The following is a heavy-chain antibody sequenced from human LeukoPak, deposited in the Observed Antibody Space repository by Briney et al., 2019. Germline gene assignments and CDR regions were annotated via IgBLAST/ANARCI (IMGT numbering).Heavy chain of an antibody. CDR1: GYSISSGYY. Sequence: PSETLSLTCTVSGYSISSGYYWGWIRQPPGKGLEWIGSIYHSGSTYYNPSLKSRVTISVDTSKNQFSLKLSSVTAADTAVYYCARGEVNFDYWGQGTLVTVSS. CDR3: ARGEVNFDY. V-gene: IGHV4-38-2*02. D-gene: IGHD4-23*01. CDR2: IYHSGST. J-gene: IGHJ4*02.